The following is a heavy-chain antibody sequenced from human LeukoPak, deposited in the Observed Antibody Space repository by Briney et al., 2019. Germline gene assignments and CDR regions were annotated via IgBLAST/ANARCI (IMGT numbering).Heavy chain of an antibody. CDR3: ASRKLGNDY. CDR1: GGSFSRYY. Sequence: SETLSLTCTVSGGSFSRYYWTWIRQPPGKGLEWMGYMYYTESTNYNPSLRSRVTISADTSKNQFSLKLSSVTAADTAVYYCASRKLGNDYWGQGTLVTVSS. V-gene: IGHV4-59*01. J-gene: IGHJ4*01. CDR2: MYYTEST. D-gene: IGHD7-27*01.